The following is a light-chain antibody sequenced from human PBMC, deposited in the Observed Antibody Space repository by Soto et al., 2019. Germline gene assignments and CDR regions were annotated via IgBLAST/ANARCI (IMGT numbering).Light chain of an antibody. CDR3: QQYNSYWT. J-gene: IGKJ1*01. V-gene: IGKV1-5*03. CDR1: QSISSW. CDR2: KAS. Sequence: DIQMTQSPSPLSASAGDRVTITSRASQSISSWLAWYQQKPGKAPKLLIYKASSSESGVPSRLSGSGSGTEFTLTISSLQPDDFATYYCQQYNSYWTFGQGTKVDIK.